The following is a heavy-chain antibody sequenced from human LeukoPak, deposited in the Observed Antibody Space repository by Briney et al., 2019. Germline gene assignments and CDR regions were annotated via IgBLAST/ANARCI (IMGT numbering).Heavy chain of an antibody. CDR3: ARLQTAYYYYGMDV. J-gene: IGHJ6*02. Sequence: PSETLSLTCTDSGGSIRSYYWSWIRQPPGKGLEWIGYIYYSGSTNYNPSLKSRVTISVDTSKNQFSLKLSSVTAADTAVYYCARLQTAYYYYGMDVWGQGTTVTVSS. CDR1: GGSIRSYY. V-gene: IGHV4-59*08. CDR2: IYYSGST.